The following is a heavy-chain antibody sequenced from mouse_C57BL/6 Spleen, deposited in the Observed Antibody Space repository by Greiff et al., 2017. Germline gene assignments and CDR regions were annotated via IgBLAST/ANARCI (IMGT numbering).Heavy chain of an antibody. D-gene: IGHD1-1*01. J-gene: IGHJ1*03. Sequence: VQLKESGGDLVKPGGSLKLSCAASGFTFSSYGMSWVRQTPDKRLEWVATISSGGSSTYYPDSVKGRFTISRDNAKNTLYLQMSSLKSEDTAMYYCARTAATVVERWYFDVWGTGTTVTVSS. CDR3: ARTAATVVERWYFDV. CDR1: GFTFSSYG. CDR2: ISSGGSST. V-gene: IGHV5-6*01.